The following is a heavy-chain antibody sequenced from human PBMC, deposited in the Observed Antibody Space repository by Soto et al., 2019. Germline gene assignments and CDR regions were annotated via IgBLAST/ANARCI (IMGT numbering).Heavy chain of an antibody. CDR2: IPSDASYQ. CDR1: GFTFSAYG. J-gene: IGHJ3*02. CDR3: VRDDIGDPNGFDI. V-gene: IGHV3-33*01. D-gene: IGHD2-15*01. Sequence: QVQLVESGGGVVQPGRSLRLSCTPSGFTFSAYGMHWVRQAPGKGREWVAVIPSDASYQYEADSVKGRFTICRDNSKNTLYLQMDRLRVEDTALYYCVRDDIGDPNGFDIWGQGTMVTVSS.